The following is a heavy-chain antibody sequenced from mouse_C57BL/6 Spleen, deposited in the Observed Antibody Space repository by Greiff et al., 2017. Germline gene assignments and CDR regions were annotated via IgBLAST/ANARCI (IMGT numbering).Heavy chain of an antibody. CDR1: GYTFTDYY. CDR2: INPYNGGT. Sequence: VQLQQSGPVLVKPGASVKMSCKASGYTFTDYYMNWVKQSHGKSLEWIGVINPYNGGTSYNQKFKGKATLTVDKSSSTAYLVLNRLTSEDSADYDCSRYHYAMDYWGQGTSVTVSS. CDR3: SRYHYAMDY. V-gene: IGHV1-19*01. J-gene: IGHJ4*01.